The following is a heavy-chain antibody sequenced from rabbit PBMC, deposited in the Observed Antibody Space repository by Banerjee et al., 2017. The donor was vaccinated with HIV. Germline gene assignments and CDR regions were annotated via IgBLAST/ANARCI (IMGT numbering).Heavy chain of an antibody. J-gene: IGHJ3*01. Sequence: QERLEESGGDLVQPEGTLTLTCKASGIVFSGYYYMCWVRQAPGKGLGWIACIYAGSSGRTYYARWEKGRFTISKTSSTTVTLQMTSRTAADTATYFCATELTGNVNFWGQGTLVTVS. CDR1: GIVFSGYYY. V-gene: IGHV1S45*01. CDR3: ATELTGNVNF. CDR2: IYAGSSGRT. D-gene: IGHD7-1*01.